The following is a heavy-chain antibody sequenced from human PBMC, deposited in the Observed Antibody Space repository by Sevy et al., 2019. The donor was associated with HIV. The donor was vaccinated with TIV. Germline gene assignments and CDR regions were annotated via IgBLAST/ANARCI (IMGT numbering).Heavy chain of an antibody. CDR1: GGSITSLY. CDR2: IYYNGHI. D-gene: IGHD1-26*01. V-gene: IGHV4-59*08. J-gene: IGHJ4*02. Sequence: SETLSLTCTVSGGSITSLYWNWIRQPPGKGLEWIANIYYNGHINYNPSLKYRVTLSLDTSKNQCSLRLSSGTAADTAMYYCAGENAWGRGYSWGQGTLVTVSS. CDR3: AGENAWGRGYS.